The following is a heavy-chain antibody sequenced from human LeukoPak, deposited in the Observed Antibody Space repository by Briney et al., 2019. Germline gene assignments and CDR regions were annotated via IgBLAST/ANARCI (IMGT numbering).Heavy chain of an antibody. CDR3: ARGKYDTSGYYRQFEF. CDR1: GGSMRGYY. CDR2: IYSSGST. D-gene: IGHD3-22*01. V-gene: IGHV4-4*07. J-gene: IGHJ4*02. Sequence: SETLSLTCIVSGGSMRGYYRNWIRQSAGKGLEWIGHIYSSGSTNYNPSLESRVTMSVETSKNQLSLKLTSMTAADTAVYYCARGKYDTSGYYRQFEFWGQGTLVTVSS.